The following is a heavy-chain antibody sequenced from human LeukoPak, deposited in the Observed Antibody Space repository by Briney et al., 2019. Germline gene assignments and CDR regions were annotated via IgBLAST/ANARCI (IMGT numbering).Heavy chain of an antibody. V-gene: IGHV4-4*02. CDR3: ARDRGYSYGSDYYYYYGTDV. Sequence: SGTLSLTCAVSGGSISSSNWWSWVRQPPGKGLEWIGEIYHSGSTNYNPSLKSRVTISVDKSKNQFSLKLSSVTAADTAVYYCARDRGYSYGSDYYYYYGTDVWGQGTTVTVSS. CDR2: IYHSGST. D-gene: IGHD5-18*01. J-gene: IGHJ6*02. CDR1: GGSISSSNW.